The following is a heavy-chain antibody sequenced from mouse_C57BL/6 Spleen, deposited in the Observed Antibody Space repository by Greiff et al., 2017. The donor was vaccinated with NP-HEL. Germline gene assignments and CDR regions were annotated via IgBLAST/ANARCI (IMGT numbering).Heavy chain of an antibody. CDR1: GFTFSSYA. D-gene: IGHD4-1*01. J-gene: IGHJ3*01. CDR3: ARDAGAFFAY. CDR2: ISDGGSYI. Sequence: EVQLVESGGGLVKPGGSLKLSCAASGFTFSSYAMPWVRQTPEKRLEWVATISDGGSYIYYPDNVKGRFTISRDNAKNNLYLQMSHLKSEDTAMYYCARDAGAFFAYWGQGTLVTVSA. V-gene: IGHV5-4*01.